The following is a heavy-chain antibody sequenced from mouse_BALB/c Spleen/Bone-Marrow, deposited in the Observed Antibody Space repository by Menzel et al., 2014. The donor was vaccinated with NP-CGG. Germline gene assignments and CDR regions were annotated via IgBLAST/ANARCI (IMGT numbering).Heavy chain of an antibody. Sequence: EVKLVEPGGGLVKPGGSLKLSCAASGFTFSNYVMSWVRQTPEKRLEWVASITSGGSTYYPDSVKGRFTISRDNARNILYLQMSSLRSEDAAMYYCARSRGSYYEFAYWGQGTLVTVSA. V-gene: IGHV5-6-5*01. CDR1: GFTFSNYV. J-gene: IGHJ3*01. D-gene: IGHD1-1*01. CDR2: ITSGGST. CDR3: ARSRGSYYEFAY.